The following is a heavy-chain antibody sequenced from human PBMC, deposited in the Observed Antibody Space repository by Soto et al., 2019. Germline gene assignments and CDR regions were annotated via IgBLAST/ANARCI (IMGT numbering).Heavy chain of an antibody. CDR3: ARDAYYYDSSDPGAFDI. V-gene: IGHV1-69*01. D-gene: IGHD3-22*01. CDR1: GGTFSSYA. CDR2: IIPIFGTA. J-gene: IGHJ3*02. Sequence: QVQLVQSGAEVKKPGSSVKVSCKASGGTFSSYAISWVRQAPGQGLEWMGGIIPIFGTANYARKFQGRVKITADESTSTAYMELSSLRAEDTAVYYCARDAYYYDSSDPGAFDIWGQGTMVTVSS.